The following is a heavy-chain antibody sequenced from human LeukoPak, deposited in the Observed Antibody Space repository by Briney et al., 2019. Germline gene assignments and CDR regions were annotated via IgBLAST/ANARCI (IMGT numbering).Heavy chain of an antibody. V-gene: IGHV3-64*01. Sequence: PGGSLRLSCAASGFTFSSYAMHWVRQAPGKGLEYVSAISSNGGSTYYAHSVKGRFTISRDNSKNTLYLQMGSLRAEDMAVYYCARGTTVTTNPNVWGQGTTVTVSS. D-gene: IGHD4-17*01. CDR1: GFTFSSYA. J-gene: IGHJ6*02. CDR2: ISSNGGST. CDR3: ARGTTVTTNPNV.